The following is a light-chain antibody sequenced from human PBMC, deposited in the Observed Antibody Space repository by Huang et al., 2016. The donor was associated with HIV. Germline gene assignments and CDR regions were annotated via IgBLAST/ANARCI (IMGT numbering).Light chain of an antibody. V-gene: IGKV3-11*01. Sequence: EVVLTQSPPTLSLFPGETATLSCRASQTIGTSVAWYQQRPCQGPRLLISDGSNRAAGVPARISGSGSGTTFTLSISGLESEDFGVYYCQQRRSWPLTFGGGTKVEV. CDR3: QQRRSWPLT. CDR2: DGS. CDR1: QTIGTS. J-gene: IGKJ4*01.